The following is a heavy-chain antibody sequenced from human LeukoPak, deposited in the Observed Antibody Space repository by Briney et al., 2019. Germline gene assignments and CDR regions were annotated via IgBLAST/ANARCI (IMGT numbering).Heavy chain of an antibody. CDR1: GGSISSYY. J-gene: IGHJ4*02. Sequence: SETLSLTCTVSGGSISSYYWSWIRQPAGKGLEWIGRIYTSGSTNYNPSLKSRVTMSVDTSKNQFSLKLSSVTAADTAVYYCARGLGHDSSGDSFRDYWGQGTLVTVSS. CDR2: IYTSGST. CDR3: ARGLGHDSSGDSFRDY. V-gene: IGHV4-4*07. D-gene: IGHD3-22*01.